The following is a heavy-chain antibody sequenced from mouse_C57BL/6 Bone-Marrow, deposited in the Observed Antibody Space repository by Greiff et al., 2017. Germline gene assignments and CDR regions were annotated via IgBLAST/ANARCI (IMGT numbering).Heavy chain of an antibody. V-gene: IGHV1-26*01. CDR1: GYTFTDYY. CDR3: ALTGGAWFAY. Sequence: EVQLQQSGPELVKPGASVKISCKASGYTFTDYYMNWVKQSHGKSLEWIGDINPNNGGTSYNQKFKGKATLTVDKSSSTAYMELRSLTSEDSAVXYCALTGGAWFAYWGQGTLVTVAA. J-gene: IGHJ3*01. CDR2: INPNNGGT. D-gene: IGHD4-1*01.